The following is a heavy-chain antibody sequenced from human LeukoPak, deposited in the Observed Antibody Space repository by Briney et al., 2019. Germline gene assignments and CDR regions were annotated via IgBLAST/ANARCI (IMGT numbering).Heavy chain of an antibody. V-gene: IGHV3-30*18. CDR2: ISYDGSDK. CDR1: GFTFSSYG. D-gene: IGHD2-15*01. Sequence: GRSLRLSCAASGFTFSSYGMHWVRQAPGKGLEWVAVISYDGSDKYYADSVKGRFTISRDKSENTLYLQMNSLRAEDAAMYYCVKVDGGYCSRSSCSGGFDPWGQGTLVTVSS. J-gene: IGHJ5*02. CDR3: VKVDGGYCSRSSCSGGFDP.